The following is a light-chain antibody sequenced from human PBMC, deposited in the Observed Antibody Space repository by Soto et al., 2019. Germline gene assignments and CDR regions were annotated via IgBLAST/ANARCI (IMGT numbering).Light chain of an antibody. Sequence: EIVLTQSPATLSLSPGERATLSCRASQSVSSYLAWYQQKPGQAPGLLIYDASNRATGIPARFSGSGSGTDFTLTISSLEPEDFAVYYCQQRPGVTFGQGTRLEIK. CDR1: QSVSSY. J-gene: IGKJ5*01. V-gene: IGKV3-11*01. CDR3: QQRPGVT. CDR2: DAS.